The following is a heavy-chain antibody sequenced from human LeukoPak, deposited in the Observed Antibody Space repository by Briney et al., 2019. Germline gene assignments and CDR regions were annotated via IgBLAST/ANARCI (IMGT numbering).Heavy chain of an antibody. CDR3: ARTTSFTASGYDY. D-gene: IGHD6-25*01. J-gene: IGHJ4*02. CDR1: GYTFTDYH. Sequence: GASVKVSCKASGYTFTDYHINWVRQATGQGLEWMGWINPNSGDRGYAQKFQGRVTITRGTSITTAYMDLSSLTSEDTAVYFCARTTSFTASGYDYWGQGTLVTVSS. V-gene: IGHV1-8*03. CDR2: INPNSGDR.